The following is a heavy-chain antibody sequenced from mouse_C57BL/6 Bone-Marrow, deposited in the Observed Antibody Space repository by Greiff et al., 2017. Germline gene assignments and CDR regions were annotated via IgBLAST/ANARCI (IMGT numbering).Heavy chain of an antibody. CDR3: ARYDYGWFAY. V-gene: IGHV1-81*01. D-gene: IGHD2-4*01. CDR2: IYPRSGNT. CDR1: GYTFTSYG. J-gene: IGHJ3*01. Sequence: VQLQQSGAELARPGASVKLSCKASGYTFTSYGISWVKQRTGQGLEWIGEIYPRSGNTYYNEKFKGKATLTADKSSSTAYMELRSLTSEDSAVYFCARYDYGWFAYGGQGTLVTVSA.